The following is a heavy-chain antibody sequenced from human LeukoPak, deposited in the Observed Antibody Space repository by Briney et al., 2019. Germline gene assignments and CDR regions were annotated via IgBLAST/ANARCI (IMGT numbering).Heavy chain of an antibody. V-gene: IGHV4-34*01. CDR2: INHSGST. J-gene: IGHJ4*02. Sequence: SETLSLTCTVSGGSISSYYWSWIRQPPGKGLEWIGEINHSGSTNYNPSLKSRVTISVDTSKNQFSLKLSSVTAADTAVYYCMRGGDPPRWGQGTLVTVSS. CDR3: MRGGDPPR. CDR1: GGSISSYY.